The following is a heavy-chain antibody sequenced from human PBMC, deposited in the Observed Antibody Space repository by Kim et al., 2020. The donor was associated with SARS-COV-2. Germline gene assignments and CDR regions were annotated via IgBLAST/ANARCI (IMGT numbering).Heavy chain of an antibody. Sequence: NPALKSRVTISVDTSKNQFSRKLSSVTAADTAVYYCARGYYYDSSGAFDPWGQGTLVTVSS. J-gene: IGHJ5*02. D-gene: IGHD3-22*01. CDR3: ARGYYYDSSGAFDP. V-gene: IGHV4-31*02.